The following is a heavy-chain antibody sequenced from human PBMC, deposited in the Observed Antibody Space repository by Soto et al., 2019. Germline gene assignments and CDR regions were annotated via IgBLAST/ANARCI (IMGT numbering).Heavy chain of an antibody. CDR3: ARAPGGSSSFVDY. CDR2: INAGNGNT. CDR1: GYTFTSYA. Sequence: QVQLVQSGAEEKKPGASVKVSCKASGYTFTSYAMHWVRQAPGQRLEWMAWINAGNGNTKYSQTFQGRVTINRDTSASTAYMELSSLRSEDTAVYYCARAPGGSSSFVDYWGQGTLVTVSS. J-gene: IGHJ4*02. V-gene: IGHV1-3*05. D-gene: IGHD6-6*01.